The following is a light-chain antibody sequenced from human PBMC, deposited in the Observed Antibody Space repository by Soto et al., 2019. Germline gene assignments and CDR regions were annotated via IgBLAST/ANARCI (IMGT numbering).Light chain of an antibody. CDR2: DVS. CDR3: CSYTTSNTRV. V-gene: IGLV2-14*01. Sequence: QSVLTQPASVSGSPGQSITISCTGTSNDVGNYIYVSWYQQYPGKAPKLMIYDVSNRPSGVSNRFSGSKSGNTASLTISGLQAEDEADYYCCSYTTSNTRVFGGGTKVTVL. J-gene: IGLJ2*01. CDR1: SNDVGNYIY.